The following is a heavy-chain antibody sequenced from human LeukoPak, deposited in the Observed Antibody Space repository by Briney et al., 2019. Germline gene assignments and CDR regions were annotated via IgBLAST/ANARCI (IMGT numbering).Heavy chain of an antibody. CDR2: IRYDGSNK. CDR3: AKLQITNVVVTASVDY. V-gene: IGHV3-30*02. Sequence: GGSLRLSCAASGFTFSSYGMHWVRQAPGKGLEWVAFIRYDGSNKYYADSVEGRFTISRDNSKNTLYLQMNSLRAEDTAVYYCAKLQITNVVVTASVDYWGQGTLVTVSS. D-gene: IGHD2-21*02. J-gene: IGHJ4*02. CDR1: GFTFSSYG.